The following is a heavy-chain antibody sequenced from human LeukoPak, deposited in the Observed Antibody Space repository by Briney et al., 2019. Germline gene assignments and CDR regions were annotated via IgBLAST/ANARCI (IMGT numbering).Heavy chain of an antibody. CDR2: IKQDGSEK. V-gene: IGHV3-7*01. D-gene: IGHD3-22*01. Sequence: GGSLRLSCAASGFTFSSYWMSWVRQAPGKGLEWVANIKQDGSEKYYVDSVKGRFTISRDNAKNSLYLQMNSLRAEDTAVYYCAGDSSGYYYVYHYWGQGTLVTVSS. J-gene: IGHJ4*02. CDR3: AGDSSGYYYVYHY. CDR1: GFTFSSYW.